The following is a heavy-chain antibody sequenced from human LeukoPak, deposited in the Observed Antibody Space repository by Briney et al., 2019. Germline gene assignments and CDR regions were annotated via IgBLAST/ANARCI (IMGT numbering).Heavy chain of an antibody. V-gene: IGHV3-30-3*01. CDR1: GFTFDAFG. J-gene: IGHJ4*02. CDR2: ISYDGNKK. CDR3: AKDPSDYDIIFY. D-gene: IGHD3-9*01. Sequence: GGSLRLSCGASGFTFDAFGTHWVRQSPGKGLEWLAVISYDGNKKYYADSVKDRFTISRDNSKNTLYLQMNSLRAEDTAVYYCAKDPSDYDIIFYWGQGTLVTVSS.